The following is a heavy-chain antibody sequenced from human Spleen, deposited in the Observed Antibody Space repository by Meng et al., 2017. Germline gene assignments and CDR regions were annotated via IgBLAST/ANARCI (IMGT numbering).Heavy chain of an antibody. Sequence: QVQCVQSGAEVKKPGASVTVSGKASGDTSSRDVMHWVRQAPGQRPEWLGWINIDTGHTKYSETLQVGATMTRDTAAKTVYLALTGLKPEDTAVYYCARGGNNHGLGIDYWGQGTLVTVSS. CDR1: GDTSSRDV. D-gene: IGHD5-18*01. CDR3: ARGGNNHGLGIDY. CDR2: INIDTGHT. V-gene: IGHV1-3*04. J-gene: IGHJ4*02.